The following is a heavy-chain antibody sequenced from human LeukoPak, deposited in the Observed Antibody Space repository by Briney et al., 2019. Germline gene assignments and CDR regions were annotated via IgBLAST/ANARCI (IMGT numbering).Heavy chain of an antibody. CDR1: GFTFSNYG. CDR3: ARGQIVGVQGDF. CDR2: MYSRGSS. V-gene: IGHV3-NL1*01. J-gene: IGHJ4*02. D-gene: IGHD1-26*01. Sequence: GGSLRLSCAASGFTFSNYGMHWVRQAPGKGLEWVALMYSRGSSHYADSVRGRFTISRDSSKNTVYLQMNSLTAEDTAVYYCARGQIVGVQGDFWGQGTLVTVSS.